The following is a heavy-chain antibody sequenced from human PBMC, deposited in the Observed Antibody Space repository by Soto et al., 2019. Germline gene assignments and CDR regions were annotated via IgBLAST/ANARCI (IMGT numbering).Heavy chain of an antibody. CDR3: ARQATQGFYYYMDV. CDR1: GGSLSDYN. J-gene: IGHJ6*03. CDR2: IYYSGST. Sequence: TSETLSLTCTVSGGSLSDYNWSWIRQPPGQGLEWIGYIYYSGSTNYNPSLKSRVTISVDKSKNQFSLRLSSVTAADTAVYYCARQATQGFYYYMDVWGKGTTVTVSS. V-gene: IGHV4-59*08.